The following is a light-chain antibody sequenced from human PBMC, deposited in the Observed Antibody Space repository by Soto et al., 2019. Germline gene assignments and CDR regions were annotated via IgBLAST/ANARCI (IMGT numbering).Light chain of an antibody. CDR1: QSISSW. J-gene: IGKJ5*01. V-gene: IGKV1-5*03. CDR2: KAS. CDR3: QQYNSYSSIT. Sequence: DIQMTQSPSTLSASVGDRVTITCRASQSISSWLAWYQQKPGKAPKLLIYKASSLESGVPSRFSCSGSRTEFTLSISSLQPDDFATYYCQQYNSYSSITFGQGTRLEIK.